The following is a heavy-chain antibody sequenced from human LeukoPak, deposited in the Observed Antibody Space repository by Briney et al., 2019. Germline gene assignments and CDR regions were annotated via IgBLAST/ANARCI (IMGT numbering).Heavy chain of an antibody. CDR2: ISYDGSNK. CDR1: GFTFSSYA. V-gene: IGHV3-30*04. Sequence: PGRSLRLSCAASGFTFSSYAMHWVRQAPGKGLEWVAVISYDGSNKYYADSVKGRFTISRDNSKNTLYLQMNSLRAEDTAVYYCARDSGTMTVGGSSWGQGTLVTASS. CDR3: ARDSGTMTVGGSS. D-gene: IGHD2-21*02. J-gene: IGHJ5*02.